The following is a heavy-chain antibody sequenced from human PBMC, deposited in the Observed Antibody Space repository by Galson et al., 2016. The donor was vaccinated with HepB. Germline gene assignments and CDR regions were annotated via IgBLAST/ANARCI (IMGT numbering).Heavy chain of an antibody. Sequence: SVKVSYKASGYTFSSNGISWVRQAPGQGLEWMGWISTFNGKTNYAQKFQGRLTMTTDTSTRTVYMELRSLKSDDTALYYCAREIWGNWERVAPLRWLDSWGQGTLVTVSS. J-gene: IGHJ5*01. CDR1: GYTFSSNG. D-gene: IGHD1-26*01. V-gene: IGHV1-18*01. CDR2: ISTFNGKT. CDR3: AREIWGNWERVAPLRWLDS.